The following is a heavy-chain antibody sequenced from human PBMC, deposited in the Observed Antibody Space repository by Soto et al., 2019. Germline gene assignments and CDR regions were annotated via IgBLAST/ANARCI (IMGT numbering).Heavy chain of an antibody. Sequence: EVQLVASGGGLVQPGGSLRLSCAASGFTFSDHYMDWVRQAPGTGLEWVGRSRNKANSYSTEYAASVKGRLTISRDESKNSLYLQMNSLKTEDTAVYYCARFSGSYTRGLDYWGQGTLVTVSS. J-gene: IGHJ4*02. V-gene: IGHV3-72*01. D-gene: IGHD1-26*01. CDR2: SRNKANSYST. CDR1: GFTFSDHY. CDR3: ARFSGSYTRGLDY.